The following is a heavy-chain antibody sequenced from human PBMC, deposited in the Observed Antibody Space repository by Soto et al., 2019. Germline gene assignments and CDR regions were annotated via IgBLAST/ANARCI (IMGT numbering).Heavy chain of an antibody. CDR3: ARGDWPTQMDV. V-gene: IGHV4-31*03. CDR2: IYFSGST. D-gene: IGHD2-21*01. J-gene: IGHJ6*02. Sequence: PSDTLSLTCTVYGGSISGFTYYWSWIRQPPGQGLEWIGYIYFSGSTYYNPSLKSRVIISVDTSKNQFSLRLSSVTAADTAVYYCARGDWPTQMDVWGQGTTVTVSS. CDR1: GGSISGFTYY.